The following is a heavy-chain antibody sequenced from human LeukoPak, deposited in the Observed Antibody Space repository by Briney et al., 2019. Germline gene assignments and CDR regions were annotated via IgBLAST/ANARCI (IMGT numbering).Heavy chain of an antibody. D-gene: IGHD2-21*02. J-gene: IGHJ4*02. CDR3: ARQHIVVVTAIDY. CDR2: ISSSSSTI. CDR1: GFTFSDYY. V-gene: IGHV3-11*01. Sequence: GGSLRLSCAASGFTFSDYYMSWIRQAPGKGPEWVSYISSSSSTIYYADSVKGRFTISRDNAKNSLYLQMNSLRAEDTAVYYRARQHIVVVTAIDYWGQGTLVTVSS.